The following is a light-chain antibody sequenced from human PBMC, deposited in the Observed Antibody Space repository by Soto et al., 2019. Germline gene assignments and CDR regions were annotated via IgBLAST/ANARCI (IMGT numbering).Light chain of an antibody. CDR3: QQYDSSPLT. CDR2: GAS. Sequence: EIVLTQSPGTLSLSPGERATLSCRASQSVSSNYLAWYQQKPGQAPRLLIYGASSRATGIPDRFSGSGSGTDLTLTSSRLEPEDFAVYYCQQYDSSPLTFGGGTKVEIK. J-gene: IGKJ4*01. CDR1: QSVSSNY. V-gene: IGKV3-20*01.